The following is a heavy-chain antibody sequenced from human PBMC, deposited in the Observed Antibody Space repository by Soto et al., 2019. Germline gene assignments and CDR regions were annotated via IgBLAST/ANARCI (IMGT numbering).Heavy chain of an antibody. CDR2: VYRTGST. J-gene: IGHJ4*02. CDR1: GGSISTSNW. CDR3: ARARATIAAAAIFDC. V-gene: IGHV4-4*02. D-gene: IGHD6-13*01. Sequence: QVQLQESGPGLVKPSGTLSLTCAVSGGSISTSNWWSWVRQPPGKGLEWIGEVYRTGSTTYTPSLESRLTISVDKSKNQFSLKLTSVTAADTAVYYCARARATIAAAAIFDCWGQGTLVTVSS.